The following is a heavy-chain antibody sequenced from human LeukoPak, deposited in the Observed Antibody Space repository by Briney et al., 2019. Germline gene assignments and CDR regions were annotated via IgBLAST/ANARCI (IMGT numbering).Heavy chain of an antibody. CDR1: GGSIRSGSYY. V-gene: IGHV4-61*02. J-gene: IGHJ5*02. CDR2: IHAGGSN. D-gene: IGHD1-26*01. CDR3: AREFRKGWDWFDP. Sequence: SQTLSLTCTVSGGSIRSGSYYWSWIRPPAAGGLEWIGRIHAGGSNNYNPSLKSRVTISADTSKNQFSLKLSSVTAADTAVYYCAREFRKGWDWFDPWGQGTLVTVSS.